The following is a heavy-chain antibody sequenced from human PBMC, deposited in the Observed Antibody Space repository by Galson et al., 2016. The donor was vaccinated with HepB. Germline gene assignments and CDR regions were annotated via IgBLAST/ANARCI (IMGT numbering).Heavy chain of an antibody. Sequence: SLRLSCAGSGFLFRSYGMHWVRQAPGKGLEWVAADSMDGRRKFYSDSMKGRFTISRDNSNNMLFLQMDSLRPDDTAVYYCAKRHEYCPPVGCSVDYWGQGALVSV. V-gene: IGHV3-30*18. CDR1: GFLFRSYG. J-gene: IGHJ4*02. CDR3: AKRHEYCPPVGCSVDY. D-gene: IGHD2/OR15-2a*01. CDR2: DSMDGRRK.